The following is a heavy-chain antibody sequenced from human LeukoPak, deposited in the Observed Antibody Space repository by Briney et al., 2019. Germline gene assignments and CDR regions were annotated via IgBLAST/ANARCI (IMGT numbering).Heavy chain of an antibody. J-gene: IGHJ6*02. CDR3: ARGDSSGWAPYYYYGMDV. Sequence: GASVKVSCKASGYTFTGYYMHWVRQAPGQGLEWMGWINPNSGGTNYAQKFQGWVTMTRDTSISTAYMELSRLRSDDTAVYYCARGDSSGWAPYYYYGMDVWGQGTTVTVSS. CDR1: GYTFTGYY. CDR2: INPNSGGT. D-gene: IGHD6-19*01. V-gene: IGHV1-2*04.